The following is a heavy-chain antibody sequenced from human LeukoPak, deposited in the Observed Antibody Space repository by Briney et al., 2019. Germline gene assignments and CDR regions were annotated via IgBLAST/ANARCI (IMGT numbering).Heavy chain of an antibody. CDR3: ARDAGYGYDRFDY. J-gene: IGHJ4*02. CDR1: GFIFSTYW. V-gene: IGHV3-7*01. Sequence: GGSLRLSCAASGFIFSTYWMAWVRQAPGKGLEWVANIKEDGSDKNYVVSMKGRFTISRDNAKNSLYLQMNSLRAEDTAVYYCARDAGYGYDRFDYWGQGTQVTVSS. CDR2: IKEDGSDK. D-gene: IGHD5-18*01.